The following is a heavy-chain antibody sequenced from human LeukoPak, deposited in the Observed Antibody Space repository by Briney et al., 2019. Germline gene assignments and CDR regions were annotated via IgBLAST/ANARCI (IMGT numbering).Heavy chain of an antibody. CDR2: INGRGDNT. V-gene: IGHV3-23*01. J-gene: IGHJ6*02. CDR1: GFTFSSYA. Sequence: GGSLRLSCAASGFTFSSYAMNWVRQAPGKGLEWVSAINGRGDNTYYADSVKGRFTISRDNSKSTLFLQMNSLRAEDTAVYYCAREIAFLARAYGDYGYGMDVWGQGTTVTVSS. CDR3: AREIAFLARAYGDYGYGMDV. D-gene: IGHD4-17*01.